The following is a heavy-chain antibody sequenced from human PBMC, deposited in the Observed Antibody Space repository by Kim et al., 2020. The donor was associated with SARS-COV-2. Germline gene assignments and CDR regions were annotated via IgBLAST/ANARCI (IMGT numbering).Heavy chain of an antibody. J-gene: IGHJ4*02. D-gene: IGHD6-6*01. CDR2: IWYDGSNK. CDR3: ARDRARWGSSLVGPFDY. CDR1: GFTFSSYG. Sequence: GGSLRLSCAASGFTFSSYGMHWVRQAPGKGLEWVAVIWYDGSNKYYADSVKGRFTISRDNSKNTLYLQMNSLRAEDTAVYYCARDRARWGSSLVGPFDYWGQGTLVTVSS. V-gene: IGHV3-33*01.